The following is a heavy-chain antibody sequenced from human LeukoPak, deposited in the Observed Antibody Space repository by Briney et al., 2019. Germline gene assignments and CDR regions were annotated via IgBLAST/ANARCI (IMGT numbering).Heavy chain of an antibody. CDR2: IGGSGGST. CDR3: ARDPSSGWYLKGWFDP. D-gene: IGHD6-19*01. J-gene: IGHJ5*02. Sequence: GGTLRLSCAASGFTFSSYGMSWVRQAPGKGLEWVSAIGGSGGSTYYADSVKGRFTISRDNAKNSLYLQMNSLRAEDTAVYYCARDPSSGWYLKGWFDPWGQGTLVTVSS. CDR1: GFTFSSYG. V-gene: IGHV3-23*01.